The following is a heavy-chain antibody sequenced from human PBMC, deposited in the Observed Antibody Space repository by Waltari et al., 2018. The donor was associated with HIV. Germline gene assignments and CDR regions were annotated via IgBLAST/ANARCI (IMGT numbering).Heavy chain of an antibody. CDR1: GYTFTSYD. J-gene: IGHJ4*02. CDR2: MSPNSCNT. Sequence: QVQLVQSGAEVKKPGASVKVSCKASGYTFTSYDINWVRQATGQGLEWMGWMSPNSCNTGYAQKFQGRVTMTRNTSISTAYMELSSLRSEDTAVYYCASTGYYFDSSGYPRYFDYWGQGTLVTVSS. V-gene: IGHV1-8*01. CDR3: ASTGYYFDSSGYPRYFDY. D-gene: IGHD3-22*01.